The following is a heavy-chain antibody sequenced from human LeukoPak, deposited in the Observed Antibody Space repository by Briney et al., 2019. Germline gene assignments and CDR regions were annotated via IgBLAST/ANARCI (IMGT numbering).Heavy chain of an antibody. D-gene: IGHD5-18*01. CDR3: EGIQLWLSQTNWFDP. CDR2: IIPIFGTA. J-gene: IGHJ5*02. V-gene: IGHV1-69*13. CDR1: GYTFTSYY. Sequence: ASVKVSCKASGYTFTSYYMHWVRQAPGQGLEWMGGIIPIFGTANYAQKFQGRVTITADESTSTAYMELSSLRSEDTAVYYCEGIQLWLSQTNWFDPWGQGTLVTVSS.